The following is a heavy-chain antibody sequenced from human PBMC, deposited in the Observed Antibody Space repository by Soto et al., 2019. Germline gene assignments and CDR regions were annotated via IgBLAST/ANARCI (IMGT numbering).Heavy chain of an antibody. CDR2: INSDGSRK. D-gene: IGHD2-2*01. V-gene: IGHV3-74*01. CDR3: KTDVVVVPSSNGPRDY. Sequence: PGGSLRLSCAASGSTFSTYWMHWVRQLPGKGLVWVSRINSDGSRKTYADSVRGRFTVSRDNAKNTLYLQMNSLRDEDTAVYYCKTDVVVVPSSNGPRDYWGQGTLVTVSS. J-gene: IGHJ4*02. CDR1: GSTFSTYW.